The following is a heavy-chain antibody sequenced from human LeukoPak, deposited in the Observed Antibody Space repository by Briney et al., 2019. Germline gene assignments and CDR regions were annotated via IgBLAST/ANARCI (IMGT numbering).Heavy chain of an antibody. V-gene: IGHV3-21*01. J-gene: IGHJ4*02. CDR2: ISSSSSYI. CDR1: GFTFSSYS. CDR3: ARDPGYSGYTVYFDY. D-gene: IGHD5-12*01. Sequence: GGSLRLSCAASGFTFSSYSMNWVRQAPGKGLEWVSSISSSSSYIYYADSVKGRFTISRDNAKNSLYLQMNSLRAEDTAVYYCARDPGYSGYTVYFDYWGQGTLVTVSS.